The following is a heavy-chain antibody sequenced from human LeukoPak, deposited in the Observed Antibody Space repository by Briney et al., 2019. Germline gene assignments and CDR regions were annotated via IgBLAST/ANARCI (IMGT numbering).Heavy chain of an antibody. CDR2: TSDRGDYT. J-gene: IGHJ4*02. CDR3: AKKAQYNGNYPLDY. CDR1: GFTFTSYS. V-gene: IGHV3-23*01. Sequence: GGSLRLSCAASGFTFTSYSMSWVRQAPGKGLEWVSGTSDRGDYTYYADSVKGRFTISRDNSKNTLYLQMNSLRAEDTALYFCAKKAQYNGNYPLDYWGQGTLVTVSS. D-gene: IGHD1-26*01.